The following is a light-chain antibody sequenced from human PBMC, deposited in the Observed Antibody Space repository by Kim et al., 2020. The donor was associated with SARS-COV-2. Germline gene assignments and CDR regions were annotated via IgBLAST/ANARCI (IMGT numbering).Light chain of an antibody. CDR1: SSNIGSNY. V-gene: IGLV1-47*01. Sequence: GQRVTISCSGSSSNIGSNYVYWYQQLPGTAPKLLIYRNNQRPSGVPDRFSGSKSGTSASLAISGLRSEDEADYYCAAWDDSLSGPVFGGGTQLTGL. CDR3: AAWDDSLSGPV. J-gene: IGLJ3*02. CDR2: RNN.